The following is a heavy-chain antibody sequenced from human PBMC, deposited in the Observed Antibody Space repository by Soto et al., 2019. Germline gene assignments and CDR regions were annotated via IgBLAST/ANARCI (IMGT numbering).Heavy chain of an antibody. D-gene: IGHD2-15*01. J-gene: IGHJ6*02. CDR2: IIPIFGTA. CDR3: ARINCSGGSCYSHGMDV. CDR1: GGTFSSYA. Sequence: QVQLVQSGAEVKKPGSSVKVSCKASGGTFSSYAISWVRQAPGQGLEWMGGIIPIFGTANYAQKFQGRVTITADKSTSTAYMELSSLRSEDTAVYYCARINCSGGSCYSHGMDVWGQGTTVTVSS. V-gene: IGHV1-69*14.